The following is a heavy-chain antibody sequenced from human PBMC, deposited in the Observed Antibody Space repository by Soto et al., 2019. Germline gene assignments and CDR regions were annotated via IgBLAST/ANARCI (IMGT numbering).Heavy chain of an antibody. CDR3: AKAAAGTIPVDY. J-gene: IGHJ4*02. Sequence: GGSLRLSCAASGFSFSNYGMHWVRQAPGKGLEWVALILYDGSNEHYAESVKGRFTISRDNSKNTLYMQMDSLRTEDTAVYFCAKAAAGTIPVDYWGQGTLVTVSS. V-gene: IGHV3-30*18. CDR2: ILYDGSNE. D-gene: IGHD6-13*01. CDR1: GFSFSNYG.